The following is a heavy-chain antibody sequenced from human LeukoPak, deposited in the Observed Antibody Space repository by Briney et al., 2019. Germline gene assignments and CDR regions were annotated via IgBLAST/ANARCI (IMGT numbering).Heavy chain of an antibody. D-gene: IGHD3-10*01. V-gene: IGHV5-51*01. J-gene: IGHJ4*02. CDR2: IYPSDSDT. CDR1: GYSFISYW. CDR3: ARHYYGSGSSGQSDY. Sequence: GESLKISCKGSGYSFISYWIAWVRQMPGKGLEWMGVIYPSDSDTRYSPSFQGPVTISADKSINTAYLQWSSLKASDTAMYYCARHYYGSGSSGQSDYWGQGTLVSVSS.